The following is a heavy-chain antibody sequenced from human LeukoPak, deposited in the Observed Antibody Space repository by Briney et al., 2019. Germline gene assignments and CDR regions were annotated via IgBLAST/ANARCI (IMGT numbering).Heavy chain of an antibody. Sequence: ASVTVSCKASGYTFTSYFIHWVRQAPGEGLEWMGIINPSGGSTSYAQKFQGRVTMTRDTSTSTVYMELSSLRSEDTAVYYCARKAGGSYRLDYWGQGTLVTVSS. CDR2: INPSGGST. CDR1: GYTFTSYF. V-gene: IGHV1-46*01. CDR3: ARKAGGSYRLDY. D-gene: IGHD1-26*01. J-gene: IGHJ4*02.